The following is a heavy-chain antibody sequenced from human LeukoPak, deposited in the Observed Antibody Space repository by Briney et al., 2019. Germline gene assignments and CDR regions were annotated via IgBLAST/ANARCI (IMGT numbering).Heavy chain of an antibody. Sequence: GGSLRLSCAASGFTFSSSAMSWVRQAPGKGLEWVANIKQDGSEKYYVDSVKGRFTISRDNAKNSLYLQMNRLRAEDTAVYYCARGRSSGTKFDYWGQGTLVTVSS. V-gene: IGHV3-7*03. CDR2: IKQDGSEK. D-gene: IGHD2-2*01. J-gene: IGHJ4*02. CDR1: GFTFSSSA. CDR3: ARGRSSGTKFDY.